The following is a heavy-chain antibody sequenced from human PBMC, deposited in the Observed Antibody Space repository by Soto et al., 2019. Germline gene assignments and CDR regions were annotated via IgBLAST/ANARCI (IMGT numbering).Heavy chain of an antibody. J-gene: IGHJ4*02. Sequence: QVQLQESGPGLVKPSETLSLTCTVSGDSISGYYWSWIREPPGKGLEWIGYIHYSGNTNYNPSLKTRVTISVDTTKNQFSLKVRSVTAADTAVYYCARGTAERADAADYWGQGTLVTVSS. CDR1: GDSISGYY. CDR2: IHYSGNT. V-gene: IGHV4-59*01. CDR3: ARGTAERADAADY. D-gene: IGHD6-25*01.